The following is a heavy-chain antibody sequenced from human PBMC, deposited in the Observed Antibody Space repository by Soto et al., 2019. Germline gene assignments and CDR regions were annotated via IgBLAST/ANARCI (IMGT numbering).Heavy chain of an antibody. V-gene: IGHV3-74*01. CDR3: ARDSLAVYGMEV. D-gene: IGHD6-19*01. CDR2: INSDGSST. J-gene: IGHJ6*02. Sequence: EVQLVESGGGLVQPGGSLRLSCAASGFTFSSYWMHWVRQAPGKGLVWVSRINSDGSSTSYADSVKGRFTISRDNAKNTLYPQMNSLRAEDTAVYYCARDSLAVYGMEVWGQGTTVTVSS. CDR1: GFTFSSYW.